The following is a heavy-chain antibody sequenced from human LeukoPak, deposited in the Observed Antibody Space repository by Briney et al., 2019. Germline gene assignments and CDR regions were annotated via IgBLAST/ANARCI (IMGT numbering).Heavy chain of an antibody. CDR3: VKSAGFDWLSPLDAFDI. CDR2: INSDGSST. D-gene: IGHD3-9*01. Sequence: GGSLRLSCAASGFTFSTYWIHWVRQAPGKGLVWVSRINSDGSSTSYADFVKGRFTISRDNSKDTLYLQMSSLRAEDTTVYYCVKSAGFDWLSPLDAFDIWGQGTMVTVSS. J-gene: IGHJ3*02. V-gene: IGHV3-74*01. CDR1: GFTFSTYW.